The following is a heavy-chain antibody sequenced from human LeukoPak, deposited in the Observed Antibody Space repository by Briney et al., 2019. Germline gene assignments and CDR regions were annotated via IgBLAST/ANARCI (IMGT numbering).Heavy chain of an antibody. D-gene: IGHD1-7*01. CDR2: ISYDGSNK. V-gene: IGHV3-30*03. CDR3: ARALELLNYYYYMDV. Sequence: PGGSLRLSCAVSGFTFSTFSMNWVRQAPGKGLEWVAVISYDGSNKYYADSVKGRFTISRDNSKNTLYLQMNSLRAEDTAVYYCARALELLNYYYYMDVWGKGTTVTVSS. J-gene: IGHJ6*03. CDR1: GFTFSTFS.